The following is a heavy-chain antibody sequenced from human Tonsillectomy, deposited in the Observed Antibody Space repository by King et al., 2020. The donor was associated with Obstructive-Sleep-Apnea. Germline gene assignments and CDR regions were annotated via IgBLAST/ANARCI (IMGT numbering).Heavy chain of an antibody. Sequence: VQLVESGGGLVQPGRSLRLSCAASGFTFDDYAMHWVRQAPGKGLEWVSGISWNSGSIGYADSVKGRFTISRDNAKNSLYLQMNSRRAEDTALYYCAKIPGYSYGYDGGAFDIWGQGTMVTVSS. CDR2: ISWNSGSI. CDR1: GFTFDDYA. J-gene: IGHJ3*02. CDR3: AKIPGYSYGYDGGAFDI. V-gene: IGHV3-9*01. D-gene: IGHD5-18*01.